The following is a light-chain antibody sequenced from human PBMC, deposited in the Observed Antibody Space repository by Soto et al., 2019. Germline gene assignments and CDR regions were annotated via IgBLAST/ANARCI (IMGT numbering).Light chain of an antibody. Sequence: QSVLTQPASVSGSPGQSITISCTGTSSDVGDYDYFSWYQKHPDRAPKLIIYEVTNRPSGVSNRFSGSKSGNTASMSISGLQAENEADYYCSSYTSSNSVVFGGGTKVTVL. CDR3: SSYTSSNSVV. V-gene: IGLV2-14*01. CDR1: SSDVGDYDY. J-gene: IGLJ2*01. CDR2: EVT.